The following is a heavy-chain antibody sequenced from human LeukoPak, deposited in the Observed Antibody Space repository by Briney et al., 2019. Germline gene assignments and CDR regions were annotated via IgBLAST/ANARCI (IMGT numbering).Heavy chain of an antibody. J-gene: IGHJ4*02. CDR3: LRGDNRDY. Sequence: SGGSLRLSCAASGFTFSSYAMNWVRQAPGKGLEWVSSISSSGDTTHYADSLKGRFTISRDDAKNSLYLQMNSLRAEDTAVYYCLRGDNRDYWGQGTLVTVSS. CDR1: GFTFSSYA. V-gene: IGHV3-21*01. D-gene: IGHD3-22*01. CDR2: ISSSGDTT.